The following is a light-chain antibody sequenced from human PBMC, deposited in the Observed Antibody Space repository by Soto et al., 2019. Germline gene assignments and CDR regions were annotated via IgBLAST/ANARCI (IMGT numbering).Light chain of an antibody. CDR1: QSISSW. V-gene: IGKV1-5*01. CDR3: QEFTSYFTWT. CDR2: DAS. Sequence: DTQMNQSPSTLYASVGDRVPITCRASQSISSWLAWYQQKPGKAPKLLIYDASRLESGVASRFSGSGSGTKFTLTIRRLQPEDFATYYGQEFTSYFTWTYGHGPKVEIK. J-gene: IGKJ1*01.